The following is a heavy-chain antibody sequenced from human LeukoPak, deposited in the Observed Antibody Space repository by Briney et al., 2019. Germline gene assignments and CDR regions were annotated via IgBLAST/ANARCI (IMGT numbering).Heavy chain of an antibody. V-gene: IGHV1-24*01. CDR3: ATGGYDTSGSTFQR. Sequence: ASVKVSCKVSGYKLTDLSMDWVRQAPGKGLEWMGGFDPEDGETIYAQEFQGRVTMTEDTSTNTAYMELYSLRSEDTAVYYCATGGYDTSGSTFQRWGQGTLVTVSS. CDR1: GYKLTDLS. CDR2: FDPEDGET. J-gene: IGHJ1*01. D-gene: IGHD3-22*01.